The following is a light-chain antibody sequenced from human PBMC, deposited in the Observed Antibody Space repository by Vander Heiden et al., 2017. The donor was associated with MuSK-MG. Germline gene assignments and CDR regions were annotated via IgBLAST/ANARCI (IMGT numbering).Light chain of an antibody. Sequence: AVQMTQSPSSLSASVGDNVTITCRASRDIRSDLGWFQQKPGKAPQLLIYAASTLHSGVSPRFSGYGSGTHFTLTVSSLQPEDSASYFCLQDFQYPRTFGQATALEIK. CDR3: LQDFQYPRT. CDR2: AAS. V-gene: IGKV1-6*01. CDR1: RDIRSD. J-gene: IGKJ2*02.